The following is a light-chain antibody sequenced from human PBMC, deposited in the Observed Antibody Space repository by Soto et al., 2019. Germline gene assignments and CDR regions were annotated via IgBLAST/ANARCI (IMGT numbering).Light chain of an antibody. CDR2: GAS. J-gene: IGKJ3*01. Sequence: EIVLTQSPGTLSLSPGERASLSCRASQSLSSSHLAWFQQKPGQAPSLLIYGASRRATDIPDRFSGSGSGTDFSLTISRLEPEDFAVYYCQHYGSSTGFTFGPGTKVDIK. CDR1: QSLSSSH. V-gene: IGKV3-20*01. CDR3: QHYGSSTGFT.